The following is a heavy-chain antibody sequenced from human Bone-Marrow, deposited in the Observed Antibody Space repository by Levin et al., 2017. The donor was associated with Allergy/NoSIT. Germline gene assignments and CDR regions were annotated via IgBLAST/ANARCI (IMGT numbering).Heavy chain of an antibody. CDR2: IYPGDSDT. Sequence: GESLKISCKGSGYSFTSYWIGWVRQMPGKGLEWMGIIYPGDSDTRYSPSFQGQVTISADKSISTAYLQWSSLKASDTAMYYCARLAAAGTVAPGEDENWYFDLWGRGTLVTVSS. CDR1: GYSFTSYW. CDR3: ARLAAAGTVAPGEDENWYFDL. D-gene: IGHD6-13*01. V-gene: IGHV5-51*01. J-gene: IGHJ2*01.